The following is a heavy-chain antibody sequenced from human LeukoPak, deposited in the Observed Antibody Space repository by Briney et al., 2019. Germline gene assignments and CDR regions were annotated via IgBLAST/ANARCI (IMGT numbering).Heavy chain of an antibody. J-gene: IGHJ4*02. CDR2: IYYSGST. Sequence: PSETLSLTCTVSGGSISSSSYYWSWIRQPPGKGLEWIGYIYYSGSTYNNPSLNCRVIISVDTSKNQFSLKLSSVTAADTAVYYCARVSGASFFDYWGQGTLVTVSS. D-gene: IGHD1-26*01. CDR3: ARVSGASFFDY. CDR1: GGSISSSSYY. V-gene: IGHV4-30-4*07.